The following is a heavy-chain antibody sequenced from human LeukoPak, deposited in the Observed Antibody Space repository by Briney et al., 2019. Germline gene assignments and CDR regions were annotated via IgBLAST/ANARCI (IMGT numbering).Heavy chain of an antibody. CDR2: ISYDGSNK. CDR3: ARGEHIVATIIFDY. D-gene: IGHD5-12*01. V-gene: IGHV3-30-3*01. Sequence: GRSLRLSCAASGFTFSSYAMHWVRQAPGKGLEWVAVISYDGSNKYYADSVKGRFTISRDNSKNTLYLQMNSLRAEDTAVYYCARGEHIVATIIFDYWGQGTLVTVSS. CDR1: GFTFSSYA. J-gene: IGHJ4*02.